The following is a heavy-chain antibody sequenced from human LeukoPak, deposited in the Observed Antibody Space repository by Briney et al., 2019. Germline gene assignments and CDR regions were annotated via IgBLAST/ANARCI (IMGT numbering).Heavy chain of an antibody. CDR3: ARRYSHSWYVFDY. D-gene: IGHD6-13*01. Sequence: GESLKISCEGSGYSFTSYWIGWVRQMPGKGLEWMGIIYPGDSATRNSPSFQGQVTISADKSISTAYLQWSSLKASDTAMYYCARRYSHSWYVFDYWGQGTLVIVSS. CDR1: GYSFTSYW. V-gene: IGHV5-51*01. CDR2: IYPGDSAT. J-gene: IGHJ4*02.